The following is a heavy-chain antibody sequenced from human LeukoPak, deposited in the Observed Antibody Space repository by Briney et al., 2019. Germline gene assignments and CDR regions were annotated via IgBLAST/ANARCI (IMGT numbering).Heavy chain of an antibody. CDR2: ISSSSSYI. Sequence: GGSLRLSCAASGFTFSDFAMSWVRQAPGKGLEWVSSISSSSSYIYYADSVKGRFTISRDNAKNSLSLQMNSLRAEDTAVYYCARDGVGTTTLFDYWGQGTLVTVSS. CDR3: ARDGVGTTTLFDY. V-gene: IGHV3-21*01. J-gene: IGHJ4*02. D-gene: IGHD1-26*01. CDR1: GFTFSDFA.